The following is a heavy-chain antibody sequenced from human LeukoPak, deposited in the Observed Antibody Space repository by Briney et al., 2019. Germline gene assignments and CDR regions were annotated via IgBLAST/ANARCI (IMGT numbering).Heavy chain of an antibody. D-gene: IGHD4-17*01. J-gene: IGHJ3*02. CDR3: ARDRMTTVTNDAFDI. Sequence: GGSLRLSCAASGFTFSDYYMSWIRQAPGRGLEWVSYIGSSGTTIYYADSVKGRFTISRDNAKNSLFLQMNSLRAEDTAVYYCARDRMTTVTNDAFDIWGQGTMVTVSS. V-gene: IGHV3-11*04. CDR2: IGSSGTTI. CDR1: GFTFSDYY.